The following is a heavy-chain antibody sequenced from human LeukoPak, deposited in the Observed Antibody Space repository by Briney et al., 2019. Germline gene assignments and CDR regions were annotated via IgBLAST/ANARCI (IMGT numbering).Heavy chain of an antibody. CDR2: INPNSGGT. Sequence: ASVKVSCKASRYTFTSYYMHWVRQAPGQGLEWMGWINPNSGGTNYAQKFQGRVTMTRDTSISTAYMELSRLRSDDTAVYYCARVPLGIAVAGATFDIWGQGTMVTVSS. J-gene: IGHJ3*02. CDR3: ARVPLGIAVAGATFDI. D-gene: IGHD6-19*01. CDR1: RYTFTSYY. V-gene: IGHV1-2*02.